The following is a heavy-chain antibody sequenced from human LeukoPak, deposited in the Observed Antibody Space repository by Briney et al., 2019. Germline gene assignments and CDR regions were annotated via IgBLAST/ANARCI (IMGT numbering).Heavy chain of an antibody. D-gene: IGHD1-26*01. CDR3: ARVRELLSWFDP. Sequence: SETLSLTCNVSVGSISSGSYYWSWIRQPPGEGLEWIGRIYTSGSTNYNPSLKSRVTIPVDTSKNQFSLKRTSVTVADTAFYYCARVRELLSWFDPCGQGTLVTVSS. V-gene: IGHV4-61*02. J-gene: IGHJ5*02. CDR1: VGSISSGSYY. CDR2: IYTSGST.